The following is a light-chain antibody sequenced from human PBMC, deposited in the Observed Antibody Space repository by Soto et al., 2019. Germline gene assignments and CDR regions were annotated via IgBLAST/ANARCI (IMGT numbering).Light chain of an antibody. Sequence: DIQMTQSPSTLSASVGDRVTITCRASQSISSWLAWYQQKPGKAPKILIYKASSLESGFPSRYSGRGSGTEFTLTNSKLQPDDFANYHCQHQGTFGGETKVEIK. CDR3: QHQGT. V-gene: IGKV1-5*03. CDR1: QSISSW. CDR2: KAS. J-gene: IGKJ4*01.